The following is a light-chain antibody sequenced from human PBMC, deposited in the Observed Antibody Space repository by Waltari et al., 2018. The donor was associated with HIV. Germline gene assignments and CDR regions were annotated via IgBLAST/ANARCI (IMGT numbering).Light chain of an antibody. J-gene: IGLJ2*01. CDR1: SSYVGGYKY. CDR2: EVS. Sequence: QSALTQPPSASGSPGPSVTISCTGTSSYVGGYKYVPWYQQHPDKTPKLMTYEVSKRPSGVPDRFSGSKSGNTASLTVSGLQAEDEADYYCSSYAGSNVIFGGGTKLTVL. CDR3: SSYAGSNVI. V-gene: IGLV2-8*01.